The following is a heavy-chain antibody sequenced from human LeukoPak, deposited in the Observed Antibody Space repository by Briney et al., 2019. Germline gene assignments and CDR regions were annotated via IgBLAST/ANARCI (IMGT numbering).Heavy chain of an antibody. V-gene: IGHV4-30-4*01. CDR2: IYYSGST. CDR1: GGSISSGDYY. J-gene: IGHJ4*02. CDR3: ARLGDSSECDY. Sequence: SQTLSLTCTVSGGSISSGDYYWSWIRQPPGKGLEWIGYIYYSGSTYYNPSLKSRVTISVDTSKNQFSLKLNSVTAADTAVYYCARLGDSSECDYWGQGTLVTVSS. D-gene: IGHD3-22*01.